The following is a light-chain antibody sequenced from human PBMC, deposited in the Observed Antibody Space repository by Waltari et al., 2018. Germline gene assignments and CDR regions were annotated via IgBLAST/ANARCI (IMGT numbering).Light chain of an antibody. CDR3: SYYPDTHTPVV. CDR1: SSDGDEDRI. J-gene: IGLJ2*01. CDR2: DVS. V-gene: IGLV2-14*03. Sequence: QSALTQPASVSGSPGQSVTISCTGVSSDGDEDRIISCLRQHPGKAPKLILYDVSNRASDISNRFSGYKSGNTASLTISRLQADDEADYFCSYYPDTHTPVVFGGGTKLAVL.